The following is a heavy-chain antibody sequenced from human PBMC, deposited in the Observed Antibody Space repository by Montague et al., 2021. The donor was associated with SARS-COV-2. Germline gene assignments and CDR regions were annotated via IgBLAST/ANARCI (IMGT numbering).Heavy chain of an antibody. CDR1: GGSFSGYY. CDR2: INHSGTT. CDR3: ARWDPQTLTLIGLRGKSASDY. Sequence: SETLSLTCAVYGGSFSGYYWTWIRQSPGKGLEWIAEINHSGTTNYNFNPSLRSRVTISVDTSKSQVSLKLSSVTVADTGVYYCARWDPQTLTLIGLRGKSASDYWGQGTLVTVSS. D-gene: IGHD4-23*01. J-gene: IGHJ4*02. V-gene: IGHV4-34*01.